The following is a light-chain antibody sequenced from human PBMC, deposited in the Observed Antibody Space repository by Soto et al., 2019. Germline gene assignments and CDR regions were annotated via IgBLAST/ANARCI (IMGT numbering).Light chain of an antibody. Sequence: DIPMTQSPSTLSASVGDRVTITSRASQSISSWLAWYQQKPGKTPKLLIYDVSSLESGVPSRFSGSGSGTKFTLTISSLQPDDFATYYCQQYNSYLWTFGQGTKVEIK. CDR1: QSISSW. V-gene: IGKV1-5*01. CDR3: QQYNSYLWT. CDR2: DVS. J-gene: IGKJ1*01.